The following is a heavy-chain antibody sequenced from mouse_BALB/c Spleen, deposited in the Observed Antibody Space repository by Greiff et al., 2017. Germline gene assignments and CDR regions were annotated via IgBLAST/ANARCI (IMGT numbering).Heavy chain of an antibody. Sequence: VQLQESGAELMKPGASVKISCKATGYTFSSYWIEWVKQRPGHGLEWIGEILPGSGSTNYNEKFKGKATFTADTSSNTAYMQLSSLTSEDSAVYYCARGAYDGYYLAWFAYWGQGTLVTVSA. J-gene: IGHJ3*01. CDR2: ILPGSGST. D-gene: IGHD2-3*01. V-gene: IGHV1-9*01. CDR3: ARGAYDGYYLAWFAY. CDR1: GYTFSSYW.